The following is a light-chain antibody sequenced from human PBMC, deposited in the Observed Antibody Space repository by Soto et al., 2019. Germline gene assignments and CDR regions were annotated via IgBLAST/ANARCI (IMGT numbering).Light chain of an antibody. V-gene: IGLV2-14*01. J-gene: IGLJ2*01. CDR3: SSYTSSSTPEV. CDR2: DVS. CDR1: SSDVGGYNY. Sequence: QSALTQPASVSGSPGQSITISCTGTSSDVGGYNYVSWYQQHPGKAPKLMIYDVSNRPSGVSNCFSGSKSGNTASLTISGLQAEDEADYYCSSYTSSSTPEVFGGGTKLTVL.